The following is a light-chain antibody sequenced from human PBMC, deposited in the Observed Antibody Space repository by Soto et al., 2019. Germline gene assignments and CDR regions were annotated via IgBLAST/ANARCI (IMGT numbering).Light chain of an antibody. CDR2: DVT. CDR3: QSYESSSLSGFV. J-gene: IGLJ1*01. V-gene: IGLV2-14*01. Sequence: QSALTQPASVSGSPGQSITISCTGTSSDIGRYSYVSWYQQHPGRAPKVMIYDVTVRPSGVSNRFSGSKSGNTASLTISGLQPEDEADYYCQSYESSSLSGFVFGSGTKLTVL. CDR1: SSDIGRYSY.